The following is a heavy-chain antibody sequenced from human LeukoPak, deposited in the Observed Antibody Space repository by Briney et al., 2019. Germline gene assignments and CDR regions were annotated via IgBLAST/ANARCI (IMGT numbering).Heavy chain of an antibody. J-gene: IGHJ4*02. CDR2: IYYSGST. V-gene: IGHV4-39*01. CDR3: ATHTSSWYGRFGY. Sequence: SETLSLTCTVSGGSISSSSYYWGWIRQPPGKGLEWIGSIYYSGSTYYNPSLKSRVTISVDTSKSQFSLELSSVTAADTAVYYCATHTSSWYGRFGYWGQGTLVTVSS. CDR1: GGSISSSSYY. D-gene: IGHD6-13*01.